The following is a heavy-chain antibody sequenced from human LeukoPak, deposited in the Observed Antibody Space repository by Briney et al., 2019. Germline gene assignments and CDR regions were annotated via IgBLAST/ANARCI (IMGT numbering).Heavy chain of an antibody. CDR2: IYSTGST. D-gene: IGHD1-26*01. Sequence: SETLSLTCTVSGGSINTYYWSWIRQSAGKGLEWIGRIYSTGSTNYNPSLKTRVTMSVDTSKNQLSLKLNSVTAADTAVYYCARALRGAAGFDVWGQGTLVTVS. CDR3: ARALRGAAGFDV. CDR1: GGSINTYY. J-gene: IGHJ4*02. V-gene: IGHV4-4*07.